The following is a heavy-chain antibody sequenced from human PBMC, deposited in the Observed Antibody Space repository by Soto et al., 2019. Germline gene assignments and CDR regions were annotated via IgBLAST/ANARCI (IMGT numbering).Heavy chain of an antibody. D-gene: IGHD2-15*01. CDR2: IYYSGST. Sequence: SETLSLTCTVSGGSISSSSYYWGWIRQPPGKGLEWIGSIYYSGSTYYNPSLKSRVTISVDTSKNQFSLKLSSVTAADTAVYYCARLGACSGGSCYSYYYYYMDVWGKGTTVTVSS. CDR1: GGSISSSSYY. J-gene: IGHJ6*03. V-gene: IGHV4-39*01. CDR3: ARLGACSGGSCYSYYYYYMDV.